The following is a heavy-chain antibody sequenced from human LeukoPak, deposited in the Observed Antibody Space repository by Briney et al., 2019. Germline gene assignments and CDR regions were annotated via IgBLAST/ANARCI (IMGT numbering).Heavy chain of an antibody. CDR3: ASGKQLAHFDY. Sequence: GGSLRLSCAASGFAVSSNYMSWVRQAPGKGLEWVSVIYSGGSTYYADSVKGRFTISRDNSKNTLYLQMNSLRAEDTAVYYCASGKQLAHFDYWGQGTLVTVSS. CDR2: IYSGGST. V-gene: IGHV3-53*01. CDR1: GFAVSSNY. D-gene: IGHD6-6*01. J-gene: IGHJ4*02.